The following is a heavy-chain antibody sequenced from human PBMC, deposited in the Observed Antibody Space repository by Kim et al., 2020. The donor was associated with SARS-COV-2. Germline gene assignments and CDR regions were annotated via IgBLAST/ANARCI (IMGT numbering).Heavy chain of an antibody. V-gene: IGHV5-10-1*01. Sequence: GESLKISCKGSGYSFTSYWISWVRQMPGKGLEWMGRIDPSDSYTNYSPSFQGHVTISADKSISTAYLQWSSLKASDTAMYYCARHGSAYNWNSWFDPWGQGTRVTVSS. D-gene: IGHD1-1*01. J-gene: IGHJ5*02. CDR2: IDPSDSYT. CDR1: GYSFTSYW. CDR3: ARHGSAYNWNSWFDP.